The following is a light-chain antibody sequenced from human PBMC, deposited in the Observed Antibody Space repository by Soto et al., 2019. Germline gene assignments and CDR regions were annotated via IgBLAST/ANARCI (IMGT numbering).Light chain of an antibody. CDR2: FTSDGSH. CDR1: SGHSDYA. J-gene: IGLJ3*02. Sequence: QSVLTQSPSASASPGASVKLTCTLSSGHSDYAIAWHQQQPEKGPRYLMKFTSDGSHTKGDGIPDRFSGSSSGADRYLTISSLRSDDEADYYCQAWGTGGVFGGGTKLTVL. V-gene: IGLV4-69*01. CDR3: QAWGTGGV.